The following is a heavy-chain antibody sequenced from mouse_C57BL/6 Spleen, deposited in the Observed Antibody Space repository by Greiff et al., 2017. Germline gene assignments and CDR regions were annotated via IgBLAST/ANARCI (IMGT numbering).Heavy chain of an antibody. CDR3: ARYSNYSYWYFDV. CDR1: GYTFTSYW. D-gene: IGHD2-5*01. J-gene: IGHJ1*03. Sequence: VQLQQPGAELVMPGASVKLSCKASGYTFTSYWMHWVKQRPGQGLEWIGEIDPSDSYTNYNQKFKGKSTLTVDKSSSTAYMQLSSLTSEDSAVYYCARYSNYSYWYFDVWGTGTTVTVSS. CDR2: IDPSDSYT. V-gene: IGHV1-69*01.